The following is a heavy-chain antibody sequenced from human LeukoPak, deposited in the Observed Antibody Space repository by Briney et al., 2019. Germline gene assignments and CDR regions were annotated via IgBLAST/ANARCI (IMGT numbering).Heavy chain of an antibody. D-gene: IGHD5-12*01. V-gene: IGHV5-51*01. CDR1: GYSFTSYW. J-gene: IGHJ4*02. Sequence: GESLKISXKGSGYSFTSYWIGWVRQMPGKGPEWVGIIYPGDSDTKYSPSFQGQVTISADKSTSTAYLQWSSLKASDTAMYFCARHLVAPDYWGQGTLVTVSS. CDR3: ARHLVAPDY. CDR2: IYPGDSDT.